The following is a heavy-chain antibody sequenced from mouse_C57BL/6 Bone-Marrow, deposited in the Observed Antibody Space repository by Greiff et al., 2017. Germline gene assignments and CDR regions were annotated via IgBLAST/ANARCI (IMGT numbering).Heavy chain of an antibody. D-gene: IGHD1-1*01. CDR2: IYPGGGYT. V-gene: IGHV1-63*01. J-gene: IGHJ1*03. Sequence: VQLQQSGAELVRPGTSVKMSCTASGYTFTNYWIGWAKQRPGHGLEWIGDIYPGGGYTNNNEKFKGKATLTADKSSSTAYMQFISLTSEDSAIYYSATTVGGSHGYIDVWGTGTTITVSS. CDR1: GYTFTNYW. CDR3: ATTVGGSHGYIDV.